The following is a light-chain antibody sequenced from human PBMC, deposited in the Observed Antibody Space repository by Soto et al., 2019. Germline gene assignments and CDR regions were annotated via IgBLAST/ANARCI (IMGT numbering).Light chain of an antibody. J-gene: IGKJ1*01. Sequence: DIQMTQSPSTLSASVGDRVTITCRASQSISSWLAWYQQKPGKASKLLIYKASSLESGVPSRFSGCGSGTEFTLTISSLQPDDFATYYCQQYNSYARTFGQGTKVEIK. CDR1: QSISSW. CDR3: QQYNSYART. V-gene: IGKV1-5*03. CDR2: KAS.